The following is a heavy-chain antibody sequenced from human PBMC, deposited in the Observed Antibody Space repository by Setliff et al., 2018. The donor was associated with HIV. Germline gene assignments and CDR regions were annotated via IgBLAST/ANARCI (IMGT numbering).Heavy chain of an antibody. D-gene: IGHD3-10*01. CDR2: VYLRGET. CDR1: GFSMSNFYY. J-gene: IGHJ4*02. V-gene: IGHV4-38-2*01. Sequence: SETLSLTCDVSGFSMSNFYYWGWIRQPPGKGLEWIGSVYLRGETYYKPSLKGRVTISIDSSKSQISLNVTSVTAADTAVYYCTRRDVSPLWFGQFDYWGQGILVTVSS. CDR3: TRRDVSPLWFGQFDY.